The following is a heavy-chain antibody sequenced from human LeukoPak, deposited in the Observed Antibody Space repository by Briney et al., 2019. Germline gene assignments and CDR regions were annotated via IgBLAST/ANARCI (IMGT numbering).Heavy chain of an antibody. CDR1: GGSVSSGSFY. CDR3: ARDTGYCSGGSCYHNYFDF. J-gene: IGHJ4*02. D-gene: IGHD2-15*01. V-gene: IGHV4-61*01. CDR2: IYYTGST. Sequence: SETLPLTCTVSGGSVSSGSFYWSWIRQTPGKGLEWIGYIYYTGSTNYNPSLKSRVTISVDTSKNQFSLKLSSVTAADTAVYYCARDTGYCSGGSCYHNYFDFWGQGALVTVSS.